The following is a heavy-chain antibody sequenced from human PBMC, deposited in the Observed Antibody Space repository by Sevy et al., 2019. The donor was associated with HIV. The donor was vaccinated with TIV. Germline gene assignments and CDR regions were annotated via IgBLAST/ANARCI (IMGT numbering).Heavy chain of an antibody. CDR2: LNQDERHI. J-gene: IGHJ5*02. CDR1: GFTFSNFW. CDR3: ARDPDWGALDR. Sequence: GGSLRLSCEVSGFTFSNFWMTWVRQSPGKGLEWVAYLNQDERHINLLDSVRGRFTISRDNAKNSLYLQMDSLRAEDTAIYYCARDPDWGALDRWGQGTLVTVSS. V-gene: IGHV3-7*01. D-gene: IGHD7-27*01.